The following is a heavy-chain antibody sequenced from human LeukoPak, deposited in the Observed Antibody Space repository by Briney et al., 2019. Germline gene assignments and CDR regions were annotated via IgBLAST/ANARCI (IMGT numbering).Heavy chain of an antibody. D-gene: IGHD2-15*01. CDR2: ISYDGSNK. CDR1: GFTFSSYA. CDR3: AIDKRYCSGGSCYGVLDY. J-gene: IGHJ4*02. V-gene: IGHV3-30-3*01. Sequence: QPGRSLRLSCAASGFTFSSYAMHWVRQAPGKGLEWVAVISYDGSNKYYADSVKGRFTISRDNSKNTLYLQMNSLRAEDTAVYYCAIDKRYCSGGSCYGVLDYWGQGTLVTVSS.